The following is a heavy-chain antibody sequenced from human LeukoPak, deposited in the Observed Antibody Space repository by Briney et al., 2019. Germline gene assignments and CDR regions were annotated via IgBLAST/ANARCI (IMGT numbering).Heavy chain of an antibody. Sequence: GGSLRLSCAASGFTFSSHSMNWVRQAPGKGLEWVSVIYSGGSTYYADSVKGRFTISRDNSKNTLYLQMNSLRAEDTAVYYCAMHPFTSNLIGRFDYWGQGTLVTVSP. CDR3: AMHPFTSNLIGRFDY. CDR2: IYSGGST. V-gene: IGHV3-53*01. J-gene: IGHJ4*02. CDR1: GFTFSSHS.